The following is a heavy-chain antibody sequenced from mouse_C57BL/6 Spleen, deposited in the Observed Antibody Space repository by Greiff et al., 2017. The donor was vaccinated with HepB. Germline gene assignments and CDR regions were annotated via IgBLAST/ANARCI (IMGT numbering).Heavy chain of an antibody. CDR1: GYTFTSYW. V-gene: IGHV1-64*01. Sequence: VKLQQPGAELVKPGASVKLSCKASGYTFTSYWMHWVKQRPGQGLEWIGMIHPNSGSTNYNEKFKSKATLTVDKSSSTAYMQLSSLTSEDSAVYYCARSPYYGSSYGYFDVWGTGTTVTVSS. CDR2: IHPNSGST. CDR3: ARSPYYGSSYGYFDV. D-gene: IGHD1-1*01. J-gene: IGHJ1*03.